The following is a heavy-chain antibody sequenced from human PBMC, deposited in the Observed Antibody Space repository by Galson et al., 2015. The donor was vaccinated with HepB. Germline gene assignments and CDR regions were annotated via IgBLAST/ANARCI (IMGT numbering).Heavy chain of an antibody. V-gene: IGHV3-21*06. J-gene: IGHJ4*02. CDR2: ITPDGADI. CDR1: GFNFKTYT. D-gene: IGHD5-24*01. Sequence: SLRLSCAASGFNFKTYTINWVRQTPGKGLDWVSSITPDGADIYYADSVKARFTISRDNSKNAVFLHMNSLRGDDTALYFCARDPDGLTALSLDICGQRTQVTAAS. CDR3: ARDPDGLTALSLDI.